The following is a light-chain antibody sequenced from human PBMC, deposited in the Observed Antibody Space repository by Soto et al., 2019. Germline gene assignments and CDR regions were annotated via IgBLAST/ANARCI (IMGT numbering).Light chain of an antibody. J-gene: IGLJ3*02. CDR1: SSDVGGYNY. CDR2: EVS. CDR3: AAWDDSLKGLV. Sequence: QSALTQPASVSGSPGQSITISCTGTSSDVGGYNYVSWYQQHPGKAPKLMIYEVSNRPSGVSNRFSGSKSGNTASLTISGLQAEDEADYHCAAWDDSLKGLVFGGGTKLTVL. V-gene: IGLV2-14*01.